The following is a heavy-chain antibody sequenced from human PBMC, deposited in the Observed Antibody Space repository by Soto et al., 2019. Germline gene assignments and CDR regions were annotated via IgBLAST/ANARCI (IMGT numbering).Heavy chain of an antibody. CDR3: TRDTGVAAYGSATYGMDV. Sequence: ASVKVSCKASGYSFTTYVISWVRQAPGRGLEWMGWISTWNGDRIYAQKVQGRVTMTTDTSTTTAKMELRSLTSDDTAVYYCTRDTGVAAYGSATYGMDVWGQGTTVTVSS. V-gene: IGHV1-18*01. CDR2: ISTWNGDR. J-gene: IGHJ6*02. D-gene: IGHD3-10*01. CDR1: GYSFTTYV.